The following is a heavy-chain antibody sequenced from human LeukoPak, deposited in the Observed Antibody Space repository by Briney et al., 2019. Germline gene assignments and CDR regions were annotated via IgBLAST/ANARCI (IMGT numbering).Heavy chain of an antibody. Sequence: ASVKVSCKASGYTFTSYGISWVRQATGQGLEWMGWMNPNSGNTGYAQKFQGRVTMTRNTSISTAYMELSSLRSEDTAVYYCARVSRPMYYYDSSGYEFDYWGQGTLVTVSS. CDR3: ARVSRPMYYYDSSGYEFDY. D-gene: IGHD3-22*01. CDR1: GYTFTSYG. CDR2: MNPNSGNT. V-gene: IGHV1-8*02. J-gene: IGHJ4*02.